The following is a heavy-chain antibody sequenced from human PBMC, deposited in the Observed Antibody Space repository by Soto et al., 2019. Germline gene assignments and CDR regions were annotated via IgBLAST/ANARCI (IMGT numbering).Heavy chain of an antibody. CDR1: AYTLTELY. V-gene: IGHV1-24*01. CDR2: FDPEDGET. CDR3: ATPTSSSWYFSY. Sequence: ASVKVSGKISAYTLTELYIHRGRQAPGKGLEWMGGFDPEDGETIYAQKFQGRVTMTEDTSTDTAYMELSSLRSEDTAVYYCATPTSSSWYFSYWGQGTLVTVSS. J-gene: IGHJ4*02. D-gene: IGHD6-13*01.